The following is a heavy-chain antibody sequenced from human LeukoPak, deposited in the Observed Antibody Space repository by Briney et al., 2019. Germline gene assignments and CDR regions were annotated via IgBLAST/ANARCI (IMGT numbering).Heavy chain of an antibody. J-gene: IGHJ4*02. CDR1: GFTFSRYW. V-gene: IGHV3-7*01. CDR3: ARPDSSGYYYFDY. D-gene: IGHD3-22*01. CDR2: TKQDGSQK. Sequence: QPGGSLRLSCAASGFTFSRYWMSWVRQAPGKGLEWVANTKQDGSQKYYVDSVKGRFTISRDNAKNSLYLQMNGLRAEDTAVYYCARPDSSGYYYFDYWGQGTLVTVSS.